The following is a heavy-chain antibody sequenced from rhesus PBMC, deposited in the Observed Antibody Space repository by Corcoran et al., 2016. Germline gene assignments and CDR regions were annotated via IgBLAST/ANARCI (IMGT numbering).Heavy chain of an antibody. D-gene: IGHD6-31*01. CDR3: ARGGSGWFDY. Sequence: QVQLVQSGAEVKKPGASVKLSCKASGYTFTSYSINWVRQAPGQGLEWMGCIQPTSGNTDYPQKFEGGVTMARETSTVTAYMELSSLGSEDTAVYYCARGGSGWFDYWGQGVLVTVSS. CDR1: GYTFTSYS. CDR2: IQPTSGNT. V-gene: IGHV1-200*01. J-gene: IGHJ4*01.